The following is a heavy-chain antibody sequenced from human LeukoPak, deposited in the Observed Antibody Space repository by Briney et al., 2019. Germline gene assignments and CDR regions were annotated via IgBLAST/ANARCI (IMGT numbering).Heavy chain of an antibody. CDR3: AKDGHDSLTGYYAFDY. V-gene: IGHV3-30*18. D-gene: IGHD3-9*01. Sequence: GGSLRLSCAASGFTFSSYGMHWVRQAPGKGLEWVAVISYDGSNKYYADSVKGRFTISRDNSKNTLYLQMNSLRAEDTAVYYCAKDGHDSLTGYYAFDYWGQGTLVTVSS. J-gene: IGHJ4*02. CDR2: ISYDGSNK. CDR1: GFTFSSYG.